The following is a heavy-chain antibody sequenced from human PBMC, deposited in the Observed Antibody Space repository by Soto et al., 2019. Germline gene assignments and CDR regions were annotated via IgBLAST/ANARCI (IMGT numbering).Heavy chain of an antibody. CDR1: GGTFSSYT. D-gene: IGHD6-19*01. Sequence: QVQLVQSGAGVKKPGSSVKVSCKASGGTFSSYTISWVRQAPGQGLEWMGRIIPILGIANYAQKFQGRVTITADKSTSTAYMELSSLRSEDTAVYYCAIDPGIAVAGCNWFDPWGQGTLVTVSS. J-gene: IGHJ5*02. CDR3: AIDPGIAVAGCNWFDP. V-gene: IGHV1-69*08. CDR2: IIPILGIA.